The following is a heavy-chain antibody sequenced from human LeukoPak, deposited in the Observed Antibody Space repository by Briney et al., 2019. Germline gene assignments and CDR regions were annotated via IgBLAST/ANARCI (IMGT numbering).Heavy chain of an antibody. CDR2: FGSSTTNYV. CDR3: AREIASGWYNYFDY. D-gene: IGHD6-19*01. V-gene: IGHV3-21*01. Sequence: GGSLRLSCAASGFTFTTYAMSWVRQAPGKGLEWVSSFGSSTTNYVYYGDSVRGRFTISRDNAKNSLYLQMNSLSAEDTAVYYCAREIASGWYNYFDYWGQGTLVTVSS. CDR1: GFTFTTYA. J-gene: IGHJ4*02.